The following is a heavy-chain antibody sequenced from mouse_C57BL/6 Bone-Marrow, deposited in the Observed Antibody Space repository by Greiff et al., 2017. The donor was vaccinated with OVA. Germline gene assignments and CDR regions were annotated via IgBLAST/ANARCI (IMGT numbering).Heavy chain of an antibody. CDR1: GYTFTSYW. CDR3: AREDYGSSYGYFDY. D-gene: IGHD1-1*01. CDR2: IDPSDSYT. Sequence: QVQLQQPGAELVKPGASVKLSCKASGYTFTSYWMQWVKQRPGQGLEWIGEIDPSDSYTNYNQKFKGKATLTVDTSSSTAYMQLSSLTSEDSAVYYCAREDYGSSYGYFDYWGQGTTLTVS. V-gene: IGHV1-50*01. J-gene: IGHJ2*01.